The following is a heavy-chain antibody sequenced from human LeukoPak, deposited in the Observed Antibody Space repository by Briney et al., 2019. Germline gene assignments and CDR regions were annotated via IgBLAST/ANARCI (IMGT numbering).Heavy chain of an antibody. J-gene: IGHJ3*02. Sequence: ASVKVSCKASGYTFTSYGISWVRQAPGQGLEWMGWISAYNGNTNYAQKLQGRVTRTTDTSTSTAYMELRSLRSDDTAVYYCARAGYDILTGSADAFDIWGQGTMVTVSS. D-gene: IGHD3-9*01. V-gene: IGHV1-18*01. CDR3: ARAGYDILTGSADAFDI. CDR2: ISAYNGNT. CDR1: GYTFTSYG.